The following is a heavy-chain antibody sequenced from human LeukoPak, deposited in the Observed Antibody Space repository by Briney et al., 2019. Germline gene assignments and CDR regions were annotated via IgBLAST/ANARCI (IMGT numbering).Heavy chain of an antibody. CDR2: ISGSGVAT. CDR1: GFTFSGYA. D-gene: IGHD1-26*01. J-gene: IGHJ5*02. V-gene: IGHV3-23*01. Sequence: GGSLRLSCAASGFTFSGYAMSWVRRAPGKGLEWVSAISGSGVATYYADSVKGRFTISRDNSKNTLYLQMNSLRAEDTAVYYCARDRGSDFYWFDPWGQGTLVTVSS. CDR3: ARDRGSDFYWFDP.